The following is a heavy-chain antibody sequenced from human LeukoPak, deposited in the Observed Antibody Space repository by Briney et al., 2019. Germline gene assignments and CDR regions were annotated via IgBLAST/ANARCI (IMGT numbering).Heavy chain of an antibody. Sequence: SVKVSCKASGGTFSSYAISWVRQAPGQGLEWMGGIIPIFGTANYAQRFQGRVTITADESTSTAYMELSSLRSEDTAVYYCASNSPGIVGATGGVYWGQGTLVTVSS. V-gene: IGHV1-69*13. J-gene: IGHJ4*02. CDR3: ASNSPGIVGATGGVY. D-gene: IGHD1-26*01. CDR2: IIPIFGTA. CDR1: GGTFSSYA.